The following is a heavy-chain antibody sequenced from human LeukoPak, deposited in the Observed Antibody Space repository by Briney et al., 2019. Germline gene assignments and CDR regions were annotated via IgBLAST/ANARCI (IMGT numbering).Heavy chain of an antibody. CDR2: ISYDGSNK. CDR1: GFTFSSYD. V-gene: IGHV3-30-3*01. J-gene: IGHJ2*01. D-gene: IGHD5-24*01. CDR3: ARDGYNQEDWYFDL. Sequence: PGGSLRLSCAASGFTFSSYDMHWVRQAPGKGLEWVAAISYDGSNKNFGDSVKGRFTISRDNSKNTLYLQMNSLRAEDTAVYYCARDGYNQEDWYFDLWGRGTLVTVSS.